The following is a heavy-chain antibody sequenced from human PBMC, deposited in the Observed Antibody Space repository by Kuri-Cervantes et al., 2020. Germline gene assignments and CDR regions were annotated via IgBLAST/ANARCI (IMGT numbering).Heavy chain of an antibody. V-gene: IGHV3-30-3*01. CDR1: GFTFSSYA. CDR3: TTDAPFEVGAPGWY. CDR2: ISYDGSNK. D-gene: IGHD1-26*01. Sequence: GGSLRLSCAASGFTFSSYAMHWVRQAPGKGLEWVAVISYDGSNKYYADSVKGRFTISRDNSKNTLYLQMNSLRAEDTAVYYCTTDAPFEVGAPGWYWGQGTLVTVSS. J-gene: IGHJ4*02.